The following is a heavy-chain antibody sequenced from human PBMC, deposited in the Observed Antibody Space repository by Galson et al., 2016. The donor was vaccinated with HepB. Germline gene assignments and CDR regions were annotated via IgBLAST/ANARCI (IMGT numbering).Heavy chain of an antibody. CDR1: GFTFNSYG. V-gene: IGHV3-33*01. J-gene: IGHJ3*02. Sequence: SLRLSCAASGFTFNSYGVHWVRQAPGKGLEWVAVTWYNGSHKYYADSVKGRFIVSREDAENSLYLQMNSLRAGDTALYFCARGSSAAVAGSGAFDIWGHGTMVTVSS. D-gene: IGHD6-19*01. CDR3: ARGSSAAVAGSGAFDI. CDR2: TWYNGSHK.